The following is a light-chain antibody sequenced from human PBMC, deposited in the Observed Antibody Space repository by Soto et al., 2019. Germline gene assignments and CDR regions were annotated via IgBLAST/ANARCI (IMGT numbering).Light chain of an antibody. J-gene: IGKJ5*01. Sequence: DIQMTQSPSSLSASVGDRVTVTCRTSQNIYNYLNWYQQEPGKAPKLLIYGASSVQSGVPLRFSGSGSGTDFTLTISSLLPEDCATYYCEQTYSTPVTFGQGTRLEI. V-gene: IGKV1-39*01. CDR1: QNIYNY. CDR3: EQTYSTPVT. CDR2: GAS.